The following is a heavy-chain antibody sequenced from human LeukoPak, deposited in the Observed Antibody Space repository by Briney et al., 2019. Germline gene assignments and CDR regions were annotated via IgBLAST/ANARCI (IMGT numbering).Heavy chain of an antibody. Sequence: SETLSLTCSVSGGSLSSGNHHWAWIRQTPGKGLEWIGSIHYDGTTYYNPSLKRRVTMSVDTPKNQFSLKLSSVTAADTALYYCARIVDGCCGGAHFGYWGQGNLVTVSS. CDR2: IHYDGTT. J-gene: IGHJ4*02. V-gene: IGHV4-39*07. CDR3: ARIVDGCCGGAHFGY. CDR1: GGSLSSGNHH. D-gene: IGHD2-21*01.